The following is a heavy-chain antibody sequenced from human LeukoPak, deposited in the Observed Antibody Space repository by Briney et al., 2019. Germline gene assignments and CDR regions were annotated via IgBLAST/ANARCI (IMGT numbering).Heavy chain of an antibody. Sequence: ASVKVSCKASGGTFSSYAISWVRQAPGQGLEWMGGIIPIFGTANYAQKFQGRVTITADESTSTAYMELSSLRSEDTAVYYCASGDTAMVLRFDYWGQGTLVTASS. CDR3: ASGDTAMVLRFDY. CDR1: GGTFSSYA. V-gene: IGHV1-69*01. CDR2: IIPIFGTA. J-gene: IGHJ4*02. D-gene: IGHD5-18*01.